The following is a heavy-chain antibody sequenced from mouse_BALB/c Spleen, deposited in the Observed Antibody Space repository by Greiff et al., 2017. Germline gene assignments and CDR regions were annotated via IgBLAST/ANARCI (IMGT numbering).Heavy chain of an antibody. CDR1: GFTFSSYT. CDR3: TRGPLYYGSSLAHYFDY. Sequence: EVKVEESGGGLVKPGGSLKLSCAASGFTFSSYTMSWVRQTPEKRLEWVATISSGGSYTYYPDSVKGRFTISRDNAKNTLYLQMSSLKSEDTAMYYCTRGPLYYGSSLAHYFDYWGQGTTLTVSS. CDR2: ISSGGSYT. V-gene: IGHV5-6-4*01. D-gene: IGHD1-1*01. J-gene: IGHJ2*01.